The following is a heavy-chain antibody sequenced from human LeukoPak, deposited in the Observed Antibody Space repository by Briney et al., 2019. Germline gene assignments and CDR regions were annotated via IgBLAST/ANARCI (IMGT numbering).Heavy chain of an antibody. V-gene: IGHV4-38-2*02. CDR3: ARRRYCSSTSCPNDAFDI. D-gene: IGHD2-2*01. CDR2: IYHSGST. J-gene: IGHJ3*02. Sequence: SETLSLTCTVSGYSISSGYYWGWIRQPPGKGLEWIGSIYHSGSTYYNPSLKSRVTISVDTSKNQFSLKLSSVTAADTAVYYCARRRYCSSTSCPNDAFDIWGQGTMVTVSS. CDR1: GYSISSGYY.